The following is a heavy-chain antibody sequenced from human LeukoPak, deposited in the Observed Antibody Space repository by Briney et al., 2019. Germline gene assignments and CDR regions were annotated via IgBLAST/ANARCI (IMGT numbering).Heavy chain of an antibody. J-gene: IGHJ6*02. D-gene: IGHD4-17*01. CDR2: IYHSGRT. Sequence: SETLSLTCAVSGASIDAAGDSWNWIRQAPGKDLEWIGNIYHSGRTSYKSSLKSRVTISVDTSKNHFSLKLTSVTAADTAVYYCARTFQAPSYGDSDSRTKYPYSMDVWGQGTMVAVSS. CDR3: ARTFQAPSYGDSDSRTKYPYSMDV. V-gene: IGHV4-30-2*01. CDR1: GASIDAAGDS.